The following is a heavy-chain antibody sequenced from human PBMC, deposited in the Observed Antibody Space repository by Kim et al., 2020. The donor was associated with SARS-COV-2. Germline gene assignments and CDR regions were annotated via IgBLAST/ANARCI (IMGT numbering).Heavy chain of an antibody. Sequence: ASVKVSCKAAGYIFTDYVLQWVRQARGRGLEGRGWIYSKTGETKDTQRFQDRVTLTRDTSISTAYMELSGWGSDDTAVYYCARDFKGTANWEFDYWGQGTLVTVSS. CDR1: GYIFTDYV. CDR3: ARDFKGTANWEFDY. J-gene: IGHJ4*02. D-gene: IGHD1-1*01. CDR2: IYSKTGET. V-gene: IGHV1-2*02.